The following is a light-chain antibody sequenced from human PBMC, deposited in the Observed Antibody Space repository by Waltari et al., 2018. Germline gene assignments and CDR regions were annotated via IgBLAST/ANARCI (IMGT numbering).Light chain of an antibody. CDR3: NPRDSSGNHLV. CDR1: RPRSYH. Sequence: SSELTPAPAVYVAFGPTVRLPRHGGRPRSYHARWYHQKPGQAPVLVIYGKNDRPSGIPDRFSVSTSGTTNSLTITGAQAEYEADYYCNPRDSSGNHLVFGGGTKVTVL. J-gene: IGLJ2*01. V-gene: IGLV3-19*01. CDR2: GKN.